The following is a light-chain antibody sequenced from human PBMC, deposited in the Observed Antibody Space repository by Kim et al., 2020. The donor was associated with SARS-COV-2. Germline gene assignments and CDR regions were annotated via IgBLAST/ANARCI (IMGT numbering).Light chain of an antibody. Sequence: SASVRDRVTITCRASQCISTSLVWYQQKPGKAPTLLIYAASSLQSGVPSRFSGSGSGTDFALTISSLQPEDFASYYCQQLNSYPRTFGQGTKLEI. CDR1: QCISTS. CDR3: QQLNSYPRT. CDR2: AAS. J-gene: IGKJ2*01. V-gene: IGKV1-9*01.